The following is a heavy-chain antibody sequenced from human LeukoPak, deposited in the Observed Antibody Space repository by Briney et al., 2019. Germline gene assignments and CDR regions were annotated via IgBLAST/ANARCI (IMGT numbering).Heavy chain of an antibody. CDR3: AKLGGHPLHNYYVGV. Sequence: GGSLRLSCAASGFTFSSYGMNWVRQAPGKGLEWVSSISSNNYIYYAESLKGRFTISRDNSNNTLYLQMNSLRAEDTAVYYCAKLGGHPLHNYYVGVWGKGTTVAVSS. CDR2: ISSNNYI. D-gene: IGHD3-16*01. CDR1: GFTFSSYG. J-gene: IGHJ6*03. V-gene: IGHV3-21*04.